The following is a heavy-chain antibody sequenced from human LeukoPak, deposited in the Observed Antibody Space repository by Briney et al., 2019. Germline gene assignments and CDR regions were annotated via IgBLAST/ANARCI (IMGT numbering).Heavy chain of an antibody. D-gene: IGHD2/OR15-2a*01. CDR2: ISDIGSI. J-gene: IGHJ4*02. CDR1: GGSISSYY. CDR3: AGHHPRNTVDF. Sequence: KPSETLSLTCTVSGGSISSYYWSWIRQPPGKGLEWIAYISDIGSINYNPSLKSRVTISLDTSKNQLSLKLRSVTAAGTAVYYCAGHHPRNTVDFWGQGTLVTVSS. V-gene: IGHV4-59*08.